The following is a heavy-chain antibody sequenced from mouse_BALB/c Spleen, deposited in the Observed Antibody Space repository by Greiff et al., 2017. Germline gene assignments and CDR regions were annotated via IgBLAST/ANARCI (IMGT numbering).Heavy chain of an antibody. V-gene: IGHV7-3*02. Sequence: EVQGVESGGGLVQPGGSLRLSCATSGFTFTDYYMSWVRQPPGKALEWLGFIRNKANGYTTEYSASVKGRFTISRDNSQSILYLQMNTLRAEDSANDYSARDNYGSRWAYWGQGTLVTVSA. J-gene: IGHJ3*01. CDR2: IRNKANGYTT. D-gene: IGHD1-1*01. CDR3: ARDNYGSRWAY. CDR1: GFTFTDYY.